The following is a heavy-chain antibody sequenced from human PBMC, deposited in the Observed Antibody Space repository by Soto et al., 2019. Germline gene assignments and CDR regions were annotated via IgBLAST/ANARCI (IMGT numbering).Heavy chain of an antibody. CDR3: AGWNYDY. Sequence: PGGSLRLSCAASGFTLRSYGMMWVRQAPGKGLECVSAISQSAGGNTYYADSVKGRFTSSRDDSKNTLYLQMDSLRPEDTTQYYCAGWNYDYWGQGTQVTVAS. CDR2: ISQSAGGNT. CDR1: GFTLRSYG. D-gene: IGHD1-7*01. J-gene: IGHJ4*02. V-gene: IGHV3-23*01.